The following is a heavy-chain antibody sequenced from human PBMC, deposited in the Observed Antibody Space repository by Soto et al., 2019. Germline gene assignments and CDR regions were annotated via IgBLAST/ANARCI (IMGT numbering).Heavy chain of an antibody. Sequence: SETLSLTCTVSGGSISSYYWSWIRQPPGKGLEWIGYIYYSGSTNYNPSLKSRVTISVDTSKNQFSLKLSSVTAADTAVYYCARQYSVQWFEPWGQGTLVTVSS. CDR3: ARQYSVQWFEP. CDR1: GGSISSYY. D-gene: IGHD2-15*01. J-gene: IGHJ5*02. V-gene: IGHV4-59*08. CDR2: IYYSGST.